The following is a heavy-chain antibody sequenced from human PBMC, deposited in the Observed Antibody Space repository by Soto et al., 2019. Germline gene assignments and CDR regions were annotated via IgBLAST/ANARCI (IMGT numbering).Heavy chain of an antibody. CDR1: GFTFTRYS. CDR2: ISSTTNYI. V-gene: IGHV3-21*01. J-gene: IGHJ4*02. CDR3: ARGSEDLTSTFDY. Sequence: EVQLVESGGGLVKPGGSLRLSCAASGFTFTRYSMNWVRQAPGKGLEWVSSISSTTNYIYYADSMKGRFTVSRDNAKNSVYLEMNSLSAEDTALCYCARGSEDLTSTFDYWGQGTLVTVSS.